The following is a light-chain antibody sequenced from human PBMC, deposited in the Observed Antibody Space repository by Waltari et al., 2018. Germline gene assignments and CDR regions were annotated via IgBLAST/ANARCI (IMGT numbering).Light chain of an antibody. CDR2: WAS. CDR1: QSVLYSSNNKNY. CDR3: QQYYSTPPLT. Sequence: DIVMTQSPDSLAVSLGEWATIHCKSSQSVLYSSNNKNYLAWYQQKPGQPPRLLISWASTRESGVPDRFSGSGSETDFTLTISSLQAEDVAVYYCQQYYSTPPLTFGGGTKVETK. V-gene: IGKV4-1*01. J-gene: IGKJ4*01.